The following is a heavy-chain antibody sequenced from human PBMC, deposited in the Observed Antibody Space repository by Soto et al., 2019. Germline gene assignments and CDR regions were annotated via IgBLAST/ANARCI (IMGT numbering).Heavy chain of an antibody. D-gene: IGHD1-26*01. Sequence: GGSLRLSCAASGFTFSSYSMNWVRQAPGKGLEWVSSISSSSSYIYYADSVKGRFTISRDNAKNSLYLQMNSLRAEDTAVYYCARDSRRSGSYHYWGQGTLVTVSS. J-gene: IGHJ4*02. CDR2: ISSSSSYI. CDR1: GFTFSSYS. V-gene: IGHV3-21*01. CDR3: ARDSRRSGSYHY.